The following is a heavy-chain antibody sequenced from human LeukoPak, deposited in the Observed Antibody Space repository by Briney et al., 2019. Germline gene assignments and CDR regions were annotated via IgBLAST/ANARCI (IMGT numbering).Heavy chain of an antibody. CDR1: GFTVSSNY. D-gene: IGHD3-10*01. V-gene: IGHV3-23*01. J-gene: IGHJ3*02. Sequence: QSGGSLRLSCAASGFTVSSNYMSWVRQAPGKGLEWVSAISGSGGSTYYADSVKGRFTISRDNSKNTLYLQMNSLRAEDTAVYYCASGSGAFDIWGQGTMVTVSS. CDR3: ASGSGAFDI. CDR2: ISGSGGST.